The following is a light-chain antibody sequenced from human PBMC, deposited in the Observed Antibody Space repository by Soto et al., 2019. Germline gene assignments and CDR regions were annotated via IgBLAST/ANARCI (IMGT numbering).Light chain of an antibody. CDR2: DAS. V-gene: IGKV3-11*01. Sequence: EIVLTQSPGTLSLSPGERATLSCRASQSVSSYLAWYQQKPGQAPRLLIYDASNRATGIPARFSGSGSGTDFTLTISSLEPEDFAVYYCQPRSNWPSFGGGTKVEIK. CDR1: QSVSSY. CDR3: QPRSNWPS. J-gene: IGKJ4*01.